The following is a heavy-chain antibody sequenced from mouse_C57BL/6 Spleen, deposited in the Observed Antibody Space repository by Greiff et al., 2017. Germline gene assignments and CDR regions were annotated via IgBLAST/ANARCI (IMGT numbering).Heavy chain of an antibody. V-gene: IGHV1-18*01. D-gene: IGHD2-2*01. CDR3: AIYYGYDGVFAY. J-gene: IGHJ3*01. CDR2: INPNNGGT. Sequence: EVQLQQSGPELVKPGASVKISCKASGYTFTDYNMDWVKQSHGKSLEWIGDINPNNGGTIYNQKFKGKATLTVDKSSSTAYMELRSLTSEDTAVYYCAIYYGYDGVFAYWGQGTLVTVSA. CDR1: GYTFTDYN.